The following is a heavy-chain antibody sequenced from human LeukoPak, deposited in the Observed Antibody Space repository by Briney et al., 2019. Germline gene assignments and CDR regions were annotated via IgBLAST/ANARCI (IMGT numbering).Heavy chain of an antibody. Sequence: PSETLSLTCTVSGGSLSSSSYYWGWIRQPPGKGLEWIGSIYYSGCTYYNPSLKSRVTISVDTSKNQFSLKLSSVTAAETAVYYCARDQGQLARVDYWGQGTLVTVSS. D-gene: IGHD6-13*01. J-gene: IGHJ4*02. CDR2: IYYSGCT. CDR1: GGSLSSSSYY. V-gene: IGHV4-39*07. CDR3: ARDQGQLARVDY.